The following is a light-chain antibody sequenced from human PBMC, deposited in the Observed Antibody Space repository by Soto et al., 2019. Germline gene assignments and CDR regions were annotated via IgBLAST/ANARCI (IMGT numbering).Light chain of an antibody. V-gene: IGLV1-40*01. CDR2: DNN. J-gene: IGLJ1*01. Sequence: QSVLTQPPSVSGAPGQRVTISCTGSSSNIGAGYDVHWYQHLPGTAPNLLIYDNNNRPSGVPDRFSGSKSGTSASLAITGLQSEDEADYYCQSYDSRLSGYYVFGSGTKLTVL. CDR1: SSNIGAGYD. CDR3: QSYDSRLSGYYV.